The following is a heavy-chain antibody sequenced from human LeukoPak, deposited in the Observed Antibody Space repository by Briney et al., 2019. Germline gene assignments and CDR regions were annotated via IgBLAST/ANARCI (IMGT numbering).Heavy chain of an antibody. J-gene: IGHJ5*02. Sequence: ASVKVSCKASGGTFSSYAISWVRQAPGQGLEWMGGIIPIFGTANYAQKFQGRVTITADKSTSTAYMELSSLRSEDTAVYYCASYGSGSYYNSGQNWFDPWGQGTLVTVSS. D-gene: IGHD3-10*01. V-gene: IGHV1-69*06. CDR2: IIPIFGTA. CDR1: GGTFSSYA. CDR3: ASYGSGSYYNSGQNWFDP.